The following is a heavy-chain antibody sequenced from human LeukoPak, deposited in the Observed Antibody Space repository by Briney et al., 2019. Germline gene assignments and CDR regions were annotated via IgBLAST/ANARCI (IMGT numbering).Heavy chain of an antibody. Sequence: SVKVSCKASGGTFNSYAISWVRQAPGQGLEWMGGIIPIFGTANYAQKFQGRVTITAGKSTSTAYMELSSLRSEDTAVYYCARETPHDPGAFDIWGQGTMVTVSS. D-gene: IGHD3-3*01. J-gene: IGHJ3*02. V-gene: IGHV1-69*06. CDR1: GGTFNSYA. CDR3: ARETPHDPGAFDI. CDR2: IIPIFGTA.